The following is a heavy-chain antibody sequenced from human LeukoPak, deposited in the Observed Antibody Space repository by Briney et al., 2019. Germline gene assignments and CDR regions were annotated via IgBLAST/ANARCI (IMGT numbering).Heavy chain of an antibody. V-gene: IGHV5-51*01. D-gene: IGHD1-26*01. CDR1: GYRFTSYW. Sequence: GGSLKISFKGSGYRFTSYWIGWVRQMPGKGLGGVGIIYPGDSDTRYSPSFQGQVTISADKSISTAYLQWSSLKASDTAMYYCARRWGAGGYFDYWGQGTLVTVSS. CDR3: ARRWGAGGYFDY. CDR2: IYPGDSDT. J-gene: IGHJ4*02.